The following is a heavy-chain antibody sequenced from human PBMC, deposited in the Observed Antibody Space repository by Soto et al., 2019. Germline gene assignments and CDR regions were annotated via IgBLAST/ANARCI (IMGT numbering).Heavy chain of an antibody. D-gene: IGHD2-2*01. Sequence: ASVKVSCKASGYTFTSYGISWVRQAPGQGLEWMGWISAYNGNTNYAQKLQGRVTMTTDTSTSTAYMELRSLRSDDTAVYYCARVHKIGRIVVVPAATPNDAFDIWGQGTMVTVSS. J-gene: IGHJ3*02. CDR1: GYTFTSYG. CDR3: ARVHKIGRIVVVPAATPNDAFDI. CDR2: ISAYNGNT. V-gene: IGHV1-18*01.